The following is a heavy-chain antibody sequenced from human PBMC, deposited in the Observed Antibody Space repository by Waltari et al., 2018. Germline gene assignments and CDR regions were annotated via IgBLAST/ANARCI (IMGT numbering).Heavy chain of an antibody. CDR2: ISGSGGST. D-gene: IGHD5-18*01. J-gene: IGHJ6*02. Sequence: EVQLLESGGGLVQPVGSLRLSCAASGFTFSSSAMSWVRQAPGKGLEWVSAISGSGGSTYYADSVKGRFTISRDNSKNTLYLKMNSLRAEDTAVYYCAKDPWIQLWCDYYYGMDVWGQGTTVTVSS. V-gene: IGHV3-23*01. CDR1: GFTFSSSA. CDR3: AKDPWIQLWCDYYYGMDV.